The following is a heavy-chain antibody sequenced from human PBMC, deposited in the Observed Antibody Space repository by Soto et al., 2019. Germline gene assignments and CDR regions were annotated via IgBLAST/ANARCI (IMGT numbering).Heavy chain of an antibody. CDR1: GASISSLY. CDR2: IYYSGST. Sequence: PSETLSLTCTISGASISSLYWSWVRQPPGKGLEWIGYIYYSGSTNYNPSLKSRVTISVDTSKNQFSLKLSSVTAAGTAVYYCARGVIAVAPLDYWGQGTLVTVSS. V-gene: IGHV4-59*11. CDR3: ARGVIAVAPLDY. D-gene: IGHD6-19*01. J-gene: IGHJ4*02.